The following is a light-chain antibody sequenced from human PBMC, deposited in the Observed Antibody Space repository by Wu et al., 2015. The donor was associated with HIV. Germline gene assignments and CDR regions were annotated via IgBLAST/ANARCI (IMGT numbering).Light chain of an antibody. CDR3: QQLNGYPLT. Sequence: DIQLTQSPSFLSVSVGDRVTITCRASQGISSYLAWYQQKPGKAPNLPIYAASTLHFGVPSRFSGSGSGTEFTLTISSLQPEDSATYYCQQLNGYPLTFGRRDQGGNQT. CDR2: AAS. J-gene: IGKJ4*01. CDR1: QGISSY. V-gene: IGKV1-9*01.